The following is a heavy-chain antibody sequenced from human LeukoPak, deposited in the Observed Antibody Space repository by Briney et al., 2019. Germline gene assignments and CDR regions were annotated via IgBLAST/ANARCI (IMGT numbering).Heavy chain of an antibody. J-gene: IGHJ5*02. CDR1: GFTVSSNY. CDR3: ARGTGYSSPDWFDP. CDR2: IYSGGST. Sequence: GGSLRLSCAAFGFTVSSNYMSWVRQAPGKGLEWVSVIYSGGSTYYADSVKGRFTISRDNSKNTLYLQMNSLRAEDTAVYYCARGTGYSSPDWFDPWGQGTLVTVSS. V-gene: IGHV3-53*01. D-gene: IGHD6-13*01.